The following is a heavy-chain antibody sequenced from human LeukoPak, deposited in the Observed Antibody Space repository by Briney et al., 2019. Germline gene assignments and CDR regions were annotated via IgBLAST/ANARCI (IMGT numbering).Heavy chain of an antibody. V-gene: IGHV3-15*01. D-gene: IGHD2-8*01. CDR1: GFTFSNAW. J-gene: IGHJ3*02. CDR3: SSMYRTGAFDI. Sequence: GGPLRLSCAASGFTFSNAWMTWVRQAPGKGLEWVGRIKSKTDGGTTDYAAPVKGRFTISRDDSKNTVYLQMNSLKTEDTAVYYCSSMYRTGAFDIWGQGTMVTASS. CDR2: IKSKTDGGTT.